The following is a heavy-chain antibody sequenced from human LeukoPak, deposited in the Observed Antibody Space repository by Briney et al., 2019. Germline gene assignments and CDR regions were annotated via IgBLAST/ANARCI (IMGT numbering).Heavy chain of an antibody. CDR1: GGSISSYY. Sequence: SETLSLTCTVSGGSISSYYWSWIRQPPGKGLDWNGYIYYSWSTNYNPSLKSRGPISVDTDKNQFSLKLSSVTAADTAVYYCARGTEEYYYDSSGYYYVIDYWGQGTLVTVSS. CDR3: ARGTEEYYYDSSGYYYVIDY. D-gene: IGHD3-22*01. J-gene: IGHJ4*02. CDR2: IYYSWST. V-gene: IGHV4-59*01.